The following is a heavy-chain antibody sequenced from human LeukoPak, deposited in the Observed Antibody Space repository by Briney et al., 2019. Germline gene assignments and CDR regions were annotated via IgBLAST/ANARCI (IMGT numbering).Heavy chain of an antibody. CDR1: GFTFSSYA. J-gene: IGHJ6*03. Sequence: PGGSLRLSCAASGFTFSSYAMSWVRQAPGKGLEWVSAISGSGGSTYYADSVKGRFTISRDNSKNTLYLQMNSLRAEDTAVYYCAKRNIAVADRGYYYYYYMDVWGKGTTVTVSS. CDR2: ISGSGGST. CDR3: AKRNIAVADRGYYYYYYMDV. V-gene: IGHV3-23*01. D-gene: IGHD6-19*01.